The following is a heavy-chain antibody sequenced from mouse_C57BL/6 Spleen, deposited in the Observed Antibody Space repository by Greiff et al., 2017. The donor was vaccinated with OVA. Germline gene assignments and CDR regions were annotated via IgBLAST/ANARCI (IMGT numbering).Heavy chain of an antibody. V-gene: IGHV5-16*01. CDR2: INYDGSST. J-gene: IGHJ1*03. CDR1: GFTFSDYY. Sequence: EVKLMESEGGLVQPGSSMKLSCTASGFTFSDYYMAWVRQVPEKGLEWVANINYDGSSTYYLDSLKSRFIISRDNAKNILYLQMSSLKSEDTATYYCAAYYSNDWYFDVWGTGTTVTVSS. D-gene: IGHD2-5*01. CDR3: AAYYSNDWYFDV.